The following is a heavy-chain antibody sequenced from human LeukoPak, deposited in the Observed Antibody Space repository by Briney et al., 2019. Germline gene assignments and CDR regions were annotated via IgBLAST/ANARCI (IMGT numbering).Heavy chain of an antibody. Sequence: PSETLSLTCTVSGGSISSYYWSWIRQPPGKGLEWIGSIYYSGSTYYNPSLKSRVTISVDTSKNQFSLKLSSVTAADTAVYYCASGSGSQSVANWFDPWGQGTLVTVSS. CDR3: ASGSGSQSVANWFDP. V-gene: IGHV4-59*12. CDR1: GGSISSYY. D-gene: IGHD3-10*01. J-gene: IGHJ5*02. CDR2: IYYSGST.